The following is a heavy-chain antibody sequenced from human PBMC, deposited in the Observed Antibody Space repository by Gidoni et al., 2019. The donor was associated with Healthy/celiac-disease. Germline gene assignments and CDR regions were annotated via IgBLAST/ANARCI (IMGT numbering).Heavy chain of an antibody. Sequence: QVQLVQSGAEVKKPGSSVKVSCKASGGTFSSYAISWVRQAPGQGLEWMGRIIPIFGIANYAQKFQGRVTITADKSTSIAYMELSSLRSEDTAVYYCARGPDSSYYYDSSGYYTFDYWGQGTLVTVSS. CDR2: IIPIFGIA. J-gene: IGHJ4*02. V-gene: IGHV1-69*04. D-gene: IGHD3-22*01. CDR1: GGTFSSYA. CDR3: ARGPDSSYYYDSSGYYTFDY.